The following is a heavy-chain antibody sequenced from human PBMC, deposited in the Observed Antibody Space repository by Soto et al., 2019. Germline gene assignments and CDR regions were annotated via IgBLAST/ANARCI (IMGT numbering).Heavy chain of an antibody. CDR2: ISSSSSYI. V-gene: IGHV3-21*01. CDR3: ATPIVVVNTDAFDI. D-gene: IGHD3-22*01. Sequence: EVQLVESGGGLVKPGGSLRLSCAASGFTFSSYSMNWVRQAPGKGLEWVSSISSSSSYIYYADSVKGRFTISRDNAKNSLYLQMNSLRAEDTAVYYCATPIVVVNTDAFDIWGQGTMVTVSS. J-gene: IGHJ3*02. CDR1: GFTFSSYS.